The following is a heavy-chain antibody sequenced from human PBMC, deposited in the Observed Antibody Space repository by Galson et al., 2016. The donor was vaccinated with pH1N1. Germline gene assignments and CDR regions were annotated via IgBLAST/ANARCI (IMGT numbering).Heavy chain of an antibody. CDR2: ILAIFGTT. D-gene: IGHD3-10*01. J-gene: IGHJ6*02. V-gene: IGHV1-69*05. CDR3: ARHSGSYTYYYHYMDV. CDR1: GGTYNDA. Sequence: SVKVSCKAPGGTYNDAVTWVRQAPGQGLEWVGGILAIFGTTNYAQKFQGRVTINRDESTSTAYMELRSLRSEDTAVYYCARHSGSYTYYYHYMDVWGQGTTVTVSS.